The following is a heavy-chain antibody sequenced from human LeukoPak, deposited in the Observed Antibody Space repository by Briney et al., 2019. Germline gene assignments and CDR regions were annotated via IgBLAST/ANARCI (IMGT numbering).Heavy chain of an antibody. J-gene: IGHJ4*02. V-gene: IGHV4-34*01. CDR1: GGSFSGYY. Sequence: SETLSLTCAVYGGSFSGYYWSWIRQPPGKGLEWLGEINHSGSTNYNPSLKSRVTISVDTSKNQFSLKLSSVTAADTAVYYCYGDYVSFGDYWGQGTLVTVSS. D-gene: IGHD4-17*01. CDR2: INHSGST. CDR3: YGDYVSFGDY.